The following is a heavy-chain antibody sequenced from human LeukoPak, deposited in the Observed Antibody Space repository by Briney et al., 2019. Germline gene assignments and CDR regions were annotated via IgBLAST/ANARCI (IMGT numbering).Heavy chain of an antibody. J-gene: IGHJ4*02. CDR2: ISGGGDIT. CDR3: VREDTPATANY. Sequence: GGSLRLSCAASGFNFANHAMSWVRQTPGKGLEWVSAISGGGDITYYADSVKGRFTISRDNSKDTLFLQMHSLRPGDTAVYYCVREDTPATANYWGQGTPVTISS. CDR1: GFNFANHA. D-gene: IGHD2-21*02. V-gene: IGHV3-23*01.